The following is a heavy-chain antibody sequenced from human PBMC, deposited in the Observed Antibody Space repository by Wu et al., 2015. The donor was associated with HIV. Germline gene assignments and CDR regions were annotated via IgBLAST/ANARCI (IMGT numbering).Heavy chain of an antibody. D-gene: IGHD3-3*02. V-gene: IGHV1-2*02. J-gene: IGHJ1*01. CDR3: ARAAHFXARIEYFQH. CDR2: INPNSGGP. CDR1: GYTFTGYY. Sequence: QVQLVQSGAEVKKPGASVKVSCKASGYTFTGYYMHWVRQAPGQGLEWMGWINPNSGGPNYVQKFQGRVTMTRDTSISTAYMELSRLRSDDTAVYYCARAAHFXARIEYFQHWARAPWSPS.